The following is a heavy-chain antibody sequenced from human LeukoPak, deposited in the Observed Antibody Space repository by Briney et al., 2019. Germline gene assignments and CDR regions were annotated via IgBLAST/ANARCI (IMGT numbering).Heavy chain of an antibody. J-gene: IGHJ5*02. V-gene: IGHV4-38-2*02. CDR1: GYSISSGYY. Sequence: PSETLSLTCTVSGYSISSGYYWGWIRQPPGKGLEWIGSIYHSGSTYYNPSLKSRVTISVDTSKNQFSLKLSSVTAADTAVYYCARDRSFPYNWFDPWGQGTLVTVSS. CDR2: IYHSGST. CDR3: ARDRSFPYNWFDP.